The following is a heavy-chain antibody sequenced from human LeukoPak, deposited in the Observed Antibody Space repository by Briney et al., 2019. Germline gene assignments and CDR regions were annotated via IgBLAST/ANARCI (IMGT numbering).Heavy chain of an antibody. D-gene: IGHD2-8*01. CDR3: ARVLGCTNGVCHDAFDI. CDR1: GFTFSNYW. V-gene: IGHV3-7*01. J-gene: IGHJ3*02. CDR2: IKLDRSEK. Sequence: GGSLRLSCAASGFTFSNYWMSWVRQAPGKGLEWVANIKLDRSEKYYVDSVKGRFTISRDNAKNSLYLQMNSLRAEDTAVYFCARVLGCTNGVCHDAFDIWGQGTVVTVSS.